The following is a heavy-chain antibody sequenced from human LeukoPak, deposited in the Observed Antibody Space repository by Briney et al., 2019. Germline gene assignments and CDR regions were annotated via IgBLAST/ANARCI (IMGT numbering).Heavy chain of an antibody. CDR1: GGSISSGSYY. V-gene: IGHV4-61*02. D-gene: IGHD5-18*01. J-gene: IGHJ4*02. CDR2: MYTSGST. CDR3: ARGGPDTAISVLTY. Sequence: SETLSLTCTVSGGSISSGSYYWNWIRQPAGKGLEWIGRMYTSGSTNYNPSLKSRVTISVDTSKNQFSMKLSSVTATDTAVYYCARGGPDTAISVLTYWGQGTLVTVSS.